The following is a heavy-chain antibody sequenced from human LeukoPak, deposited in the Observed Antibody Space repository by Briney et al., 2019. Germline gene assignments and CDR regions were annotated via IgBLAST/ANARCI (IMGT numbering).Heavy chain of an antibody. V-gene: IGHV3-72*01. J-gene: IGHJ4*02. CDR3: ARDTATALDY. D-gene: IGHD5-18*01. CDR1: GFTFTNHY. Sequence: GGSLRLSCAASGFTFTNHYMDWVRQAPGRGLEGIALITNKTSTYTTAYAASVKGRFIVSRDDSKNTLHLQMNSLKTEDTAVYYCARDTATALDYWGQGTLVTVSS. CDR2: ITNKTSTYTT.